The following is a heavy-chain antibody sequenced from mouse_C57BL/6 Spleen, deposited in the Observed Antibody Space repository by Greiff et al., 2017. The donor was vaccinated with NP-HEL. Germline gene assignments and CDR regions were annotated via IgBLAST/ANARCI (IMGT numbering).Heavy chain of an antibody. CDR3: ARRGLRQDYAMDY. V-gene: IGHV1-80*01. D-gene: IGHD2-4*01. CDR2: IYPGDGDT. CDR1: GYAFSSYW. Sequence: VQLQQSGAELVKPGASVKISCKASGYAFSSYWMNWVKQRPGKGLEWIGQIYPGDGDTNYNGKFKGKATLTADKSSSTAYMQLSSLTSEDSAVYFCARRGLRQDYAMDYWGQGTSVTVSS. J-gene: IGHJ4*01.